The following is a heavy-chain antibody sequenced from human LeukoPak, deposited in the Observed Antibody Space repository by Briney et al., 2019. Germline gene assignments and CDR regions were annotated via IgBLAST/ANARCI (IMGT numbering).Heavy chain of an antibody. D-gene: IGHD2-21*02. CDR3: ARGPNRILAYCGGDCYRSPAFDI. CDR2: INHSGGT. CDR1: GGSFSGYY. J-gene: IGHJ3*02. V-gene: IGHV4-34*01. Sequence: SETLSLTCAVYGGSFSGYYWSWIRQPPGKGLEWIGEINHSGGTNYNPSLKSRVTISVDTSKNQFSLKLSSVTAADTAVYYCARGPNRILAYCGGDCYRSPAFDIWGQGTMVTVSS.